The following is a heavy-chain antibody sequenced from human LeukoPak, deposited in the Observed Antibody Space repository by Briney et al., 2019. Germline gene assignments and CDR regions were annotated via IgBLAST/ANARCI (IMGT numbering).Heavy chain of an antibody. V-gene: IGHV4-59*01. CDR2: IYYSGST. Sequence: NPSETLSLTCTVSGGSISSYYWSWIRQPPGKGLEWIGYIYYSGSTNYNPSLKSRVTISVDTSKNQFSLKLSSVTAADTAVYYCARVGPYYDFWSGYYTGRSGYYFDYWGQGTLVTVSS. J-gene: IGHJ4*02. CDR3: ARVGPYYDFWSGYYTGRSGYYFDY. CDR1: GGSISSYY. D-gene: IGHD3-3*01.